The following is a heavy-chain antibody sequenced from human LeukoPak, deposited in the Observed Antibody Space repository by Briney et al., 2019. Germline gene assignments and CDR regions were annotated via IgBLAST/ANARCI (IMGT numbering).Heavy chain of an antibody. D-gene: IGHD3-22*01. J-gene: IGHJ4*02. CDR2: IYYSGST. CDR3: ARHFNYYDSSGYFDY. V-gene: IGHV4-39*01. Sequence: PSETLSLTCTVSGGSISSSSYYWGWIRQPPGKELEWIGSIYYSGSTYYNPSLKSRVTISVDTSKNQFSLKLSSVTAADTAVYYCARHFNYYDSSGYFDYWGQGTLVTVAS. CDR1: GGSISSSSYY.